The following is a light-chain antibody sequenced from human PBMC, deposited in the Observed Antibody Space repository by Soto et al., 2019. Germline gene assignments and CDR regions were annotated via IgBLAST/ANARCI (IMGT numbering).Light chain of an antibody. CDR3: ATWDDSLNGFDV. CDR2: RNN. CDR1: TSNIGSNY. Sequence: QSALTQPPSASGTPGQGGTISCSGSTSNIGSNYVYWYQQLPGTAPKLLIYRNNQRPSGVPDRFSGSKSGTSASLAISGLRSDDEADYFCATWDDSLNGFDVFGTGTKVTVL. V-gene: IGLV1-47*01. J-gene: IGLJ1*01.